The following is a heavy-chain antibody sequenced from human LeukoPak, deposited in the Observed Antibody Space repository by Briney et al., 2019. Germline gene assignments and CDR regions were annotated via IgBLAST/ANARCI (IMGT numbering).Heavy chain of an antibody. V-gene: IGHV3-72*01. D-gene: IGHD2-21*02. J-gene: IGHJ4*02. Sequence: GGSLRLSCAASGFTFSAHRMDWIRQAPGKGLEWIGRSGNKDNSYITHYAASVRDRFTISRDESKNSVYLQMNSLKTEDTAVYYCAWGDAYCSGDCFSDWGQGTLVTVSA. CDR2: SGNKDNSYIT. CDR3: AWGDAYCSGDCFSD. CDR1: GFTFSAHR.